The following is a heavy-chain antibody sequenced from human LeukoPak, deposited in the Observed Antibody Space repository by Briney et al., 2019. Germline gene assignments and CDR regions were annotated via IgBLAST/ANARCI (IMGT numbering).Heavy chain of an antibody. CDR3: ARVGYSSGWYSNYYGMDV. V-gene: IGHV1-46*01. D-gene: IGHD6-19*01. Sequence: GAPVKVSCKASGYTFTSYYMHWVRQAPGQGLEWMGIINPSGGSTSYAQKFKGRVTMTRDTSTSTVYMELSSLRSEDTAVYYCARVGYSSGWYSNYYGMDVWGQGTTVTVSS. CDR2: INPSGGST. CDR1: GYTFTSYY. J-gene: IGHJ6*02.